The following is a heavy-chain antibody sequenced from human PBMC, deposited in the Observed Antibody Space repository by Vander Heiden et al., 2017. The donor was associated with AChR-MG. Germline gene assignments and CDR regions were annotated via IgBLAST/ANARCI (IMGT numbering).Heavy chain of an antibody. D-gene: IGHD1-26*01. CDR2: IIPMFPTT. V-gene: IGHV1-69*01. CDR1: GGTFCRHA. Sequence: ATLPVAGAEEEKPGAPAKGSRKASGGTFCRHADSGVRPAPGQGLEWMGGIIPMFPTTNYAQKFQVIVTITADESTSTAYMALSSLRAEDTAAYYCSGEMTATSIDCRGSNNHYKYVLVGWG. J-gene: IGHJ6*01. CDR3: SGEMTATSIDCRGSNNHYKYVLVG.